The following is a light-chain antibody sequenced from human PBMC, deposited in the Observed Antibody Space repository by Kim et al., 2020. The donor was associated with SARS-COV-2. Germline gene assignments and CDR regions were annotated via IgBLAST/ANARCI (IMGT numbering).Light chain of an antibody. CDR2: SNN. V-gene: IGLV1-44*01. J-gene: IGLJ1*01. Sequence: GTAGKEVTICSCDNICNMCIYTENRQPQHPATAAKLLVNSNNQRPPGGPYRSSASKSATSASLGIRGLQSEDEADYYCAAWDDSLVFGTGTKVTVL. CDR1: ICNMCIYT. CDR3: AAWDDSLV.